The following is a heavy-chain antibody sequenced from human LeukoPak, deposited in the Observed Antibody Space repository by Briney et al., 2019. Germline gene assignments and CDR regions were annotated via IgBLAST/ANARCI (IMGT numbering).Heavy chain of an antibody. J-gene: IGHJ5*02. CDR1: GGSISSSNYY. D-gene: IGHD2-2*01. CDR3: ARLSCSTSCYYNWFDP. Sequence: SETLSLTCTVSGGSISSSNYYWGWIRQPPGKGLEWIGSIYYSGSTYYNPSLKSRVTISVDTSKNQFSLKLSSVTAADTAVYYCARLSCSTSCYYNWFDPWGQGTLVTVSS. V-gene: IGHV4-39*01. CDR2: IYYSGST.